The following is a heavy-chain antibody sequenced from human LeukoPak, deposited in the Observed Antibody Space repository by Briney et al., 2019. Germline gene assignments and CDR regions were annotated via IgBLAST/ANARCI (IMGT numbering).Heavy chain of an antibody. D-gene: IGHD3-16*01. CDR3: AKDSGMIPMDV. Sequence: GGSLRLSCAASGFTFSDFAMHWIRQAPGKGLEWVAILSFDGSHKYYTDSVKGRFTISRDNSKNTLYLQMNSLRAEDTAVYYCAKDSGMIPMDVWGKGTTVTVSS. V-gene: IGHV3-30-3*01. J-gene: IGHJ6*03. CDR2: LSFDGSHK. CDR1: GFTFSDFA.